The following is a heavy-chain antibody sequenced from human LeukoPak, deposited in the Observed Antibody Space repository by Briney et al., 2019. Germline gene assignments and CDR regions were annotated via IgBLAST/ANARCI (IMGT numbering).Heavy chain of an antibody. CDR2: ISGSGGST. CDR3: AKDLTMVRGAPLYNWFDP. V-gene: IGHV3-23*01. D-gene: IGHD3-10*01. CDR1: GFTFSSYA. Sequence: GSLRLSCAASGFTFSSYAMSWVRQAPGKGLERVSAISGSGGSTYYADSVKGRFTISRDNSKNTLYLQMSSLRAEDTAVYYCAKDLTMVRGAPLYNWFDPWGQGTLVTVSS. J-gene: IGHJ5*02.